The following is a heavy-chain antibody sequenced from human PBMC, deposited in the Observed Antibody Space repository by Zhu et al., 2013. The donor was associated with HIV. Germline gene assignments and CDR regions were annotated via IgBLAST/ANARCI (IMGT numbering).Heavy chain of an antibody. D-gene: IGHD5-18*01. J-gene: IGHJ4*02. CDR2: IIPIFGTA. Sequence: QVQLVQSGAEVKKPGSSVKVSCKASGGTFSSYAISWVRQAPGQGLEWMGGIIPIFGTANYAQKFQGRVTITADESTSTAYMELSSLRSEDTAVYYCASDGVDTAMVTRNNFDYWGQGTLVTVSS. CDR3: ASDGVDTAMVTRNNFDY. CDR1: GGTFSSYA. V-gene: IGHV1-69*12.